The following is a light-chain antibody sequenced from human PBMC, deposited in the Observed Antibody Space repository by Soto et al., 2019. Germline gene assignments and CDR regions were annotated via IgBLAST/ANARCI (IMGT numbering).Light chain of an antibody. CDR2: AAS. Sequence: IVMTQSPATLSVSPVERATLSGRASQSVDSHLAWYQQKPCQAPRLLIYAASTRATGIPARFSGSGAWTEFTLTISSLQSEDFAVYYCQQYNSWPPITFGQGTRLEIK. CDR3: QQYNSWPPIT. J-gene: IGKJ5*01. V-gene: IGKV3-15*01. CDR1: QSVDSH.